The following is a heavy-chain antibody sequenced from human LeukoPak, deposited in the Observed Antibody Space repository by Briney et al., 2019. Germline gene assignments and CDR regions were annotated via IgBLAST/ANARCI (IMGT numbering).Heavy chain of an antibody. CDR1: GGSISRYY. V-gene: IGHV4-59*01. D-gene: IGHD5-18*01. CDR3: ARVPRGYAQAYYLDN. Sequence: SETLSLTCTVSGGSISRYYWSWIRQPPGKGLEWIGYIYYGGSTNYNPSLKSRVTISADTSKNQVSLKLSSVTAADTAVYYCARVPRGYAQAYYLDNWGLGTLVTVSS. J-gene: IGHJ4*02. CDR2: IYYGGST.